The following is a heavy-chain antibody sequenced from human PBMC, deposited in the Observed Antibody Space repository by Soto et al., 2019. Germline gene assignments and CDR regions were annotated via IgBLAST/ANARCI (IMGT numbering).Heavy chain of an antibody. Sequence: PSQTLSLTCAISGDSVSSNSAAWNWIRQSPSRGLEWLGRTYYRSKWYNDYAVSVKSRITINPDTSKNQFSLQLNSVTPEDTAVYYCARDRGRSGWYEGDAFDIWGQGTMVPSPQ. D-gene: IGHD6-19*01. J-gene: IGHJ3*02. CDR1: GDSVSSNSAA. CDR3: ARDRGRSGWYEGDAFDI. V-gene: IGHV6-1*01. CDR2: TYYRSKWYN.